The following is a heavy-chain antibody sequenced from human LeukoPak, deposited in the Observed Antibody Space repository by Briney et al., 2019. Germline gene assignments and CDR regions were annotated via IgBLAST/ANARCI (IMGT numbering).Heavy chain of an antibody. J-gene: IGHJ4*02. Sequence: SQTLSVTCAVSGESVSSINAAWNWIRQSPSSGLEWLGRTYYRSKWYTDYAPSMGGRIRIDADASKDQFSLHLTSVTPEDTAVYYCARDEGNTGWYTFDYWGQGTLVTVSS. CDR3: ARDEGNTGWYTFDY. V-gene: IGHV6-1*01. CDR2: TYYRSKWYT. D-gene: IGHD6-19*01. CDR1: GESVSSINAA.